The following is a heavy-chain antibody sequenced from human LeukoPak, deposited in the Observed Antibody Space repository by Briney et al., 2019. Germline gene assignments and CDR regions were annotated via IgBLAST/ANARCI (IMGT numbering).Heavy chain of an antibody. CDR2: ISGSGGST. CDR3: AKARFSGWYYFDY. V-gene: IGHV3-23*01. D-gene: IGHD6-19*01. J-gene: IGHJ4*02. CDR1: GFTFSSYA. Sequence: PGGSLRHSCAASGFTFSSYAMSWVRQAPGKGLEWVSAISGSGGSTYYADSVKGRFTISRDNSKNTLYLQMNSLRAEDTAVYYCAKARFSGWYYFDYWGQGTLVTVSS.